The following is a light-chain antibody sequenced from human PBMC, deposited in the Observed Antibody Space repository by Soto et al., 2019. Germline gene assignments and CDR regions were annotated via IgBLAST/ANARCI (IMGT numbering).Light chain of an antibody. Sequence: VLTQSPATLSLSPGDRATLSCRASQSLSNSHLAWYQHKPGQAPKLLIFGASSRAPDFPDRFTGSGSGTDFTLTISRLEPEDFAVYYCQHFGSSPPYTFGQGNKLE. V-gene: IGKV3-20*01. CDR1: QSLSNSH. CDR3: QHFGSSPPYT. J-gene: IGKJ2*01. CDR2: GAS.